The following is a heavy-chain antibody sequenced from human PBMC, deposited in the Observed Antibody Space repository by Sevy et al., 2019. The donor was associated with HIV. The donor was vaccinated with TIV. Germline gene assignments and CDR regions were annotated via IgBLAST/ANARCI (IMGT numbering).Heavy chain of an antibody. Sequence: GGSLRLSCAASGFTFSTFAMHWVRQAPGKGLEWVAVISYDGSNTYYAESVKDRFTISRDNPKNTLYLQMNSLKTEDTAVYYCAKDQTTFTGLAAAVYFFDSWGQGSLVTVSS. V-gene: IGHV3-30*04. D-gene: IGHD6-13*01. CDR3: AKDQTTFTGLAAAVYFFDS. CDR1: GFTFSTFA. CDR2: ISYDGSNT. J-gene: IGHJ4*02.